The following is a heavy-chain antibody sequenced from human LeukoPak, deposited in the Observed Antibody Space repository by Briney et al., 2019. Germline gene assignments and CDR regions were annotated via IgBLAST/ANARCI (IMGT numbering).Heavy chain of an antibody. J-gene: IGHJ5*02. CDR3: ARVGCSGGSCYSSLPGWFDP. D-gene: IGHD2-15*01. CDR1: GGSISSYL. Sequence: SETLSLTCTVSGGSISSYLWSWIRQPPGKGLEWIGYIYYSGSTNYNPSLKSRVTISVDTSKDQFSLKLSSVTAADTAVYYCARVGCSGGSCYSSLPGWFDPWGQGTLVTVSS. V-gene: IGHV4-59*01. CDR2: IYYSGST.